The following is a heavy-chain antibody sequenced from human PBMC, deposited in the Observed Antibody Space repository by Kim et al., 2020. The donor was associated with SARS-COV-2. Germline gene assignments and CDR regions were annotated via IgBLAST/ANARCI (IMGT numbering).Heavy chain of an antibody. J-gene: IGHJ4*02. CDR3: AKSLYEGDSSGYYPLGN. V-gene: IGHV3-43*02. CDR2: ISGDGGST. CDR1: GFTFDDYA. Sequence: GGSLRLSCAASGFTFDDYAMHWVRQAPGKGLEWVSLISGDGGSTYYADSVKGRFTISRDNSKNSLYLQMNSLRTEDTALYYCAKSLYEGDSSGYYPLGNWGQGTLVTVSS. D-gene: IGHD3-22*01.